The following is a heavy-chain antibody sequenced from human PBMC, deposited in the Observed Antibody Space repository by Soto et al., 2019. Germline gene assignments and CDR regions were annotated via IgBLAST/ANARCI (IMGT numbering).Heavy chain of an antibody. D-gene: IGHD3-10*01. Sequence: SETLSLTCAVYGGSFSGYYWSWIRQPPGKGLEWIGEINHSGSTNYNPSLKSRVTISVDTSKNQFSLKLSSVTAADTAVYYCARGDRGRGSGSGSYSHPRNWFDPWGQGTLVTVSS. J-gene: IGHJ5*02. V-gene: IGHV4-34*01. CDR3: ARGDRGRGSGSGSYSHPRNWFDP. CDR1: GGSFSGYY. CDR2: INHSGST.